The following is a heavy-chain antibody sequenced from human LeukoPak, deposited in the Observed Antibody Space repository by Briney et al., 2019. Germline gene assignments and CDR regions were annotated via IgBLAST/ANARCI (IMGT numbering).Heavy chain of an antibody. Sequence: GGSLRLSCAASGFIFNNYAMSWVRQAPGKGLEWVSVISGSGGSTYYADSVKGRFTISRDISKNTLFLQMNSLRAEDTAVYYCAKEEYYDFWSGYRPHFESWGQGTLVTVSS. J-gene: IGHJ4*02. CDR1: GFIFNNYA. CDR3: AKEEYYDFWSGYRPHFES. V-gene: IGHV3-23*01. D-gene: IGHD3-3*01. CDR2: ISGSGGST.